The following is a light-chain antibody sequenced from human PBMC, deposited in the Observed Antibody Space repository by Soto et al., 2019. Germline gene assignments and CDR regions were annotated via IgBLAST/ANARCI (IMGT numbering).Light chain of an antibody. CDR1: QSISNW. V-gene: IGKV1-5*03. J-gene: IGKJ1*01. Sequence: DFQMTQSPSTLSASVGDRVTITCRASQSISNWLAWYQQQSGKAPKLLIYKASNLESGVPSRFSGSGSGTEFTLTISSLQPDYFATYYCQQYYDPWTFGQGTKVENK. CDR3: QQYYDPWT. CDR2: KAS.